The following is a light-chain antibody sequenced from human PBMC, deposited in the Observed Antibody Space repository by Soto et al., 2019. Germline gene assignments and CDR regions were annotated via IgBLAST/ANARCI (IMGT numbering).Light chain of an antibody. J-gene: IGLJ2*01. CDR2: EVS. Sequence: QSALTQPPSASGSPRQSVTISCTGTSSDIGGYNYVSWYQQHPGTAPKLRIYEVSQRPSGVPDRFSGSKSGNAASLTVSGLQAEDEADYYCSSYAGSNNFVVFGGGTKLTVL. V-gene: IGLV2-8*01. CDR1: SSDIGGYNY. CDR3: SSYAGSNNFVV.